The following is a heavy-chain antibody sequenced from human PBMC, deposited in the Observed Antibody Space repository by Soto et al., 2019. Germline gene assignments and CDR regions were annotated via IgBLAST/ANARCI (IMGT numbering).Heavy chain of an antibody. CDR2: ISAHNGNT. CDR3: ARVRYGDY. D-gene: IGHD1-1*01. V-gene: IGHV1-18*01. Sequence: QVHLVQSGAEVKKPGASVKVSCKGSGYAFTTYGITWVRQAPGQGLEWMGWISAHNGNTNYAQKLQGRVTVTRDTATITAYMELRSRRSDATAVYYCARVRYGDYWGQGALVTVSS. J-gene: IGHJ4*02. CDR1: GYAFTTYG.